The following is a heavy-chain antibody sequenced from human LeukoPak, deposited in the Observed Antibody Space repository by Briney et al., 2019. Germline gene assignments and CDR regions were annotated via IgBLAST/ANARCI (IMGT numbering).Heavy chain of an antibody. Sequence: PGGSLRLSCAASGFTFSSYWMSWVRQAPGKGLEWVANIKQGGIDKYYVDSVRGRFTISRDNAKNSVSLEMNSLRADDTAVYYCAREFFGDNSPGGRIFDYWGQGTLVTVSS. J-gene: IGHJ4*02. CDR3: AREFFGDNSPGGRIFDY. V-gene: IGHV3-7*01. D-gene: IGHD4-23*01. CDR2: IKQGGIDK. CDR1: GFTFSSYW.